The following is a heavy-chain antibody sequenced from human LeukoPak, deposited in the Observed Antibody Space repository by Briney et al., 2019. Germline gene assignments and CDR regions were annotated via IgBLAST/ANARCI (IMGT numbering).Heavy chain of an antibody. CDR2: ISSSGSTI. J-gene: IGHJ6*03. CDR1: GFTFSDYY. V-gene: IGHV3-11*04. D-gene: IGHD3-3*01. CDR3: ARVVFAIFRVVIDDYYYYMDV. Sequence: KSGGSLRLSCAASGFTFSDYYMSWIRQAPGKGLEWVSYISSSGSTIYYAASVTGRFTISRDNAKNSLYLQLNSLRAEDPAVSYCARVVFAIFRVVIDDYYYYMDVWGKGTTVTVSS.